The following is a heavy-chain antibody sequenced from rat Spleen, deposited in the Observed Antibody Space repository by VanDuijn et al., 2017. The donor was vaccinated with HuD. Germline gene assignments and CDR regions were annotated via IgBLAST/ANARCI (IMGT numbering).Heavy chain of an antibody. V-gene: IGHV2-72*01. CDR3: ARTGAYWYCDF. Sequence: QVQLKESGPGLMQPSETLSLTCTVSAFSLTNNSVGWVRQPLGKGLVWMGTIWTDGWTNYNSAVQSRLGISRNTSKSQGFLKMNSLQTEDTAMYFCARTGAYWYCDFWGPGTMVTVSS. CDR1: AFSLTNNS. J-gene: IGHJ1*01. CDR2: IWTDGWT. D-gene: IGHD5-1*01.